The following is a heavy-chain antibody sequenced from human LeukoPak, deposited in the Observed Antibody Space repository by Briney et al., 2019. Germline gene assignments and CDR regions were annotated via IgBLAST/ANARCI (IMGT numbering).Heavy chain of an antibody. J-gene: IGHJ3*01. CDR2: IYSGGTA. V-gene: IGHV3-53*01. D-gene: IGHD3-16*01. CDR3: AGGPRYGGTYHHTFDV. CDR1: EFTVSSNY. Sequence: SLRLSCAASEFTVSSNYMSWVRQAPGKGLEWVSVIYSGGTAYYADSVTGRFTLSRDISRNKLYLQMNGLRAEDTGVYFCAGGPRYGGTYHHTFDVWGQGTMVTVSS.